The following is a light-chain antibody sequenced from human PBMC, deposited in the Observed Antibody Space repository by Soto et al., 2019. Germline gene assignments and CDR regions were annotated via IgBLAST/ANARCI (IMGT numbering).Light chain of an antibody. J-gene: IGKJ5*01. Sequence: VLAPSPGTLSLSPVYRSSLSCMASQNLSRYFLAWYQHTPGQAPRLLISGASRRATGIPDRFSGAGSGTYFPPTISRLEPEDFALYCCQQHDILPITFGQGTRLEIK. CDR1: QNLSRYF. CDR3: QQHDILPIT. CDR2: GAS. V-gene: IGKV3-20*01.